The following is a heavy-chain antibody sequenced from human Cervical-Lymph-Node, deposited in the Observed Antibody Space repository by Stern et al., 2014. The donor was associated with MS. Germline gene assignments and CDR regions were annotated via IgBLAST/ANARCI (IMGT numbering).Heavy chain of an antibody. J-gene: IGHJ4*02. Sequence: QLVQSGPEVKKPGTSVKVSCKASGFTFTSSAVQWVRQARGQSLEWIGWIVVGSGNTNYAQKFQERVPITRDMSTSTAYMELSSLRSEDTAVYYCAAGYCSSTSCYAFDYWGQGTLVTVSS. CDR3: AAGYCSSTSCYAFDY. V-gene: IGHV1-58*01. CDR2: IVVGSGNT. CDR1: GFTFTSSA. D-gene: IGHD2-2*01.